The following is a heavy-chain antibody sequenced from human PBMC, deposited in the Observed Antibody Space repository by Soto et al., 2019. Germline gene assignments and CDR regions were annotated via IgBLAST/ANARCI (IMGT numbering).Heavy chain of an antibody. CDR2: IIPSVGTA. CDR3: ARPLYYYDSSGYYVTSEYFQH. Sequence: SVKVSCKASGGTFCNYAISCVRHAPGQALEWTGGIIPSVGTANYAQNFQDRVTMTADKSTSTAYWELRSLRSEDTAVYYCARPLYYYDSSGYYVTSEYFQHWGQGTLVTVSS. J-gene: IGHJ1*01. D-gene: IGHD3-22*01. V-gene: IGHV1-69*06. CDR1: GGTFCNYA.